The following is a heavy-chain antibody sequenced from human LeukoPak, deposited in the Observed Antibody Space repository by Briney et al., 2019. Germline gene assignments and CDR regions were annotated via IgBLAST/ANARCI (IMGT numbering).Heavy chain of an antibody. J-gene: IGHJ6*02. V-gene: IGHV3-48*01. CDR1: GFTFSSYS. CDR3: ARDVYPYYYDSSGYFNPTRGYYGMDV. CDR2: ISSSSSTI. Sequence: PGGSLRLSCAASGFTFSSYSMNWVRQTPGKGLEWVSYISSSSSTIYYADSVKGRFTISRDNAKNSLYLQMNSLRAEDTAVYYCARDVYPYYYDSSGYFNPTRGYYGMDVWGQGTTVTVSS. D-gene: IGHD3-22*01.